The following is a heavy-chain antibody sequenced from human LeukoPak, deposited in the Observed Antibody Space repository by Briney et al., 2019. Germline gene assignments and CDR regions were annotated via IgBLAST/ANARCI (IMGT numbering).Heavy chain of an antibody. Sequence: GGSLRLSCAASGFTFSSYWMSWVRQAPGKGLEWVANIKQDGSEKYYVDSVKGRFTISRDNSKNTLYLQMNSLRAEDTAVYYCAKIESGSYSPFDYWGQGTLVTVSS. CDR1: GFTFSSYW. J-gene: IGHJ4*02. V-gene: IGHV3-7*01. D-gene: IGHD1-26*01. CDR3: AKIESGSYSPFDY. CDR2: IKQDGSEK.